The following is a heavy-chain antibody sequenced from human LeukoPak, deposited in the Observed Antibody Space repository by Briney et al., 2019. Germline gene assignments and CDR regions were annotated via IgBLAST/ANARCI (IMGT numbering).Heavy chain of an antibody. Sequence: PSETLSLTCAVYGGSFSGCYWSWIRQPPGKGLEWIGEINHSGSTNYNPSLKSRVTISVDTSKNQFSLKLSSVTAADTAVYYCARAPNYDFWSGYPRGYYFDYWGQGTLVTVSS. D-gene: IGHD3-3*01. CDR1: GGSFSGCY. J-gene: IGHJ4*02. CDR3: ARAPNYDFWSGYPRGYYFDY. V-gene: IGHV4-34*01. CDR2: INHSGST.